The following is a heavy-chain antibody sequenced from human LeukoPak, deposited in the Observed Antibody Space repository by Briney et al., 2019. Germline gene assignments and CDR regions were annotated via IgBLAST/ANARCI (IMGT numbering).Heavy chain of an antibody. J-gene: IGHJ3*02. CDR3: AKGSPSYDFWSGYYSGAFDI. V-gene: IGHV3-30*18. CDR1: GFTFSSYG. Sequence: PGGSLRLSCAASGFTFSSYGIHCVRQAPGKGLEWVAAISYDGSNKYYADSVKGRFTISRDNSKNTLYLQMNSLRAEDTAVYYCAKGSPSYDFWSGYYSGAFDIWGQGTMVTVSS. CDR2: ISYDGSNK. D-gene: IGHD3-3*01.